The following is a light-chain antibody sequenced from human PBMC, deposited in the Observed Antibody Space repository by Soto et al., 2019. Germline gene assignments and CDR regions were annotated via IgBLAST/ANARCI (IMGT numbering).Light chain of an antibody. CDR3: QQANSFPFT. Sequence: DIQMTQSPSSVSASIGDRVTITCRASQIIDSLLAWYQQKPGRAPTLLIYAASSLQSGVPSRFSGSGSGTDFTLTSTSLQADDSATYYCQQANSFPFTFGPGTKVDIK. J-gene: IGKJ3*01. CDR2: AAS. CDR1: QIIDSL. V-gene: IGKV1-12*02.